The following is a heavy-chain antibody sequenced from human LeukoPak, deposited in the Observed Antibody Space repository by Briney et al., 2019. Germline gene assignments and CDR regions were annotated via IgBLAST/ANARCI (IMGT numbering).Heavy chain of an antibody. CDR1: GGSISSYY. Sequence: SETLSLTCTVSGGSISSYYWSWIRQPPGKGLEWIACISYSGSTKYNPSLKSRVTISVDTSKNQLSLKLSSVTAADTAVYYCARGPRGYCSGGSCYHYWGQGTLVTVSS. V-gene: IGHV4-59*01. CDR3: ARGPRGYCSGGSCYHY. CDR2: ISYSGST. J-gene: IGHJ4*02. D-gene: IGHD2-15*01.